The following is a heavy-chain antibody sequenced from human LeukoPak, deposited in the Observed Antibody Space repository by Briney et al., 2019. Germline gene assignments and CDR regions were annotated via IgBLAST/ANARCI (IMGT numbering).Heavy chain of an antibody. V-gene: IGHV5-51*01. D-gene: IGHD3-10*01. CDR1: GYTFNNYW. CDR3: ARVGVRGVNGRAYFDY. J-gene: IGHJ4*02. CDR2: IYPGDSDT. Sequence: GESLKISCQGSGYTFNNYWIGWVRQMPGKGLEWMGIIYPGDSDTTYNPSFQGQVTFSADKSISTAYLQWRSLKASDTAIYYCARVGVRGVNGRAYFDYWGQGILVTVSS.